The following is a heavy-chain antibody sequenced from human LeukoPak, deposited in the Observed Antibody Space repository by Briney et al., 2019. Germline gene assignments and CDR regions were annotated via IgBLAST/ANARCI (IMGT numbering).Heavy chain of an antibody. CDR3: ARDMGVSQRYWYFDL. CDR1: GXSISSYR. V-gene: IGHV4-4*07. CDR2: MYASGST. D-gene: IGHD2-2*01. Sequence: SETLSLTCSVSGXSISSYRCSWIRQPAGKGLEWIGRMYASGSTNFNPSLKSRVTMSVDTSKNQFSLNLSSVTAADTAVYYCARDMGVSQRYWYFDLWGPGTLVTVSS. J-gene: IGHJ2*01.